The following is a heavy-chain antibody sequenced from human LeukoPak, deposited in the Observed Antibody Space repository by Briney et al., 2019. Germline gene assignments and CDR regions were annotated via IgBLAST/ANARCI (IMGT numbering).Heavy chain of an antibody. D-gene: IGHD4-17*01. J-gene: IGHJ4*02. CDR1: GCSISSYY. V-gene: IGHV4-4*07. CDR2: IYTSGST. Sequence: SETLSLTCTVSGCSISSYYWSWLRQPAGKGLEWIVRIYTSGSTNYNPSLKSRVTMSVDTSKNQFSLKLSSVTAADTAVYYCARGPYGDFDYWGQGTLVTVSS. CDR3: ARGPYGDFDY.